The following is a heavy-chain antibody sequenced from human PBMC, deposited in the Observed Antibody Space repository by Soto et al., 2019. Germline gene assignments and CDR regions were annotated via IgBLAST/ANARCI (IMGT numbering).Heavy chain of an antibody. CDR3: ARRSSGWYFDY. CDR2: ISGSGGST. V-gene: IGHV3-23*01. Sequence: EVQLLESGGGLVQPGGSLRLSCAASGFTFSSYAMSWVRQAPGKGLEWVSAISGSGGSTYYADSVKGRFTISRDNSRNSLYLQMNSLSAEDTAVYYCARRSSGWYFDYWGQGTLVTVSS. CDR1: GFTFSSYA. D-gene: IGHD6-19*01. J-gene: IGHJ4*02.